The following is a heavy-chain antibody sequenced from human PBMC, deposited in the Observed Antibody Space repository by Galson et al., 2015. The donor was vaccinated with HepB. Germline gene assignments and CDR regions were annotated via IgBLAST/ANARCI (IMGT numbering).Heavy chain of an antibody. Sequence: SLRLSCAASGFTFGDYAMSWFRQAPGKGLEWVGLITSKTYGETTDYAASVKGRFTISRDDSKSIAYLQMNSLKTEDTAVYYCSRDGLGYCRSTSCSYYFDYWGQGTLVTVSS. CDR3: SRDGLGYCRSTSCSYYFDY. D-gene: IGHD2-2*01. J-gene: IGHJ4*02. V-gene: IGHV3-49*03. CDR2: ITSKTYGETT. CDR1: GFTFGDYA.